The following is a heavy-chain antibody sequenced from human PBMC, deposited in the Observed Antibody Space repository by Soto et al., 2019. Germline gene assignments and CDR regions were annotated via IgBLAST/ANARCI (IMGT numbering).Heavy chain of an antibody. CDR1: GFTFSSYA. CDR3: AKRMGWNRGYSYGYES. J-gene: IGHJ5*02. CDR2: ISGSGGST. D-gene: IGHD5-18*01. Sequence: EVQLLESGGGLVQPGGSLRLFCAASGFTFSSYAMSWVRQAPGKGLEWVSAISGSGGSTYYADSVKGRFTISRDNSKNTLYLQMNSLRAEDTAVYYCAKRMGWNRGYSYGYESWGQGTLVTVSS. V-gene: IGHV3-23*01.